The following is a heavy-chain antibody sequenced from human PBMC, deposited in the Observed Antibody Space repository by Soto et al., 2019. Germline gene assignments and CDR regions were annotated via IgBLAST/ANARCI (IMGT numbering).Heavy chain of an antibody. J-gene: IGHJ4*02. CDR1: GYTFTSYD. CDR3: AHSTRGHYEVFFDY. V-gene: IGHV1-8*01. CDR2: MNPNSGNT. Sequence: ASVKVSCTASGYTFTSYDINWVRQATGQGLEWMGWMNPNSGNTGYAQKFQSRLTITEDTSKNQVVLTMTNMDPVDTATYYCAHSTRGHYEVFFDYWGQGILVTVSS. D-gene: IGHD4-17*01.